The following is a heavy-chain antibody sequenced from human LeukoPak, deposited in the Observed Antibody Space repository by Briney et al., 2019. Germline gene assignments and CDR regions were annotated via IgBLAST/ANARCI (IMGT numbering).Heavy chain of an antibody. CDR1: GGSISSGGYY. CDR2: IYYSGST. V-gene: IGHV4-31*03. CDR3: AVGYSYGSHQVDAFDI. Sequence: SQTLSLTCTVSGGSISSGGYYWSWIRQHPGKGPEWIGYIYYSGSTYYNPSPKSRVTISVDTSKNQFSLKLSSVTAADTAVYYCAVGYSYGSHQVDAFDIWGQGTMVTVSS. D-gene: IGHD5-18*01. J-gene: IGHJ3*02.